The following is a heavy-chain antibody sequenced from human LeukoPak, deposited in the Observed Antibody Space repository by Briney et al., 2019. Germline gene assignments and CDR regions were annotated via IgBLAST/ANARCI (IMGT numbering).Heavy chain of an antibody. CDR3: ARDRYYYDSGSYFYFDL. CDR1: GGSVSSGSHY. V-gene: IGHV4-61*01. D-gene: IGHD3-22*01. J-gene: IGHJ2*01. Sequence: SGTLSLTCTVSGGSVSSGSHYWSWIRQPPGKGLEWIGYIYYSGSTNYTPSLKSRVTISVDTSENQFSLKLSSVTAADTAVYYCARDRYYYDSGSYFYFDLWGRGTLVTVLS. CDR2: IYYSGST.